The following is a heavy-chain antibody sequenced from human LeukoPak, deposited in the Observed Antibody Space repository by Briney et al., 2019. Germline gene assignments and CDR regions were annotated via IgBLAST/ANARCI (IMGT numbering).Heavy chain of an antibody. CDR3: ARTGYVSGGFDFDY. CDR2: IYYSGTT. Sequence: SETLSLTCTVSGGSISSYYWSWIRQPPGKGLEWIGYIYYSGTTSYNPSLNSRVTISVDTSKNQFSLKLISVTAADTAVYYCARTGYVSGGFDFDYWGQGTLVIVSS. J-gene: IGHJ4*02. CDR1: GGSISSYY. V-gene: IGHV4-59*01. D-gene: IGHD3-10*01.